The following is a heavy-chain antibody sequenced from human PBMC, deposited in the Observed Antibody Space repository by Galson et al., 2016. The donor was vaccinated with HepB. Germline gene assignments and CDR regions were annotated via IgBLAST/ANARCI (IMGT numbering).Heavy chain of an antibody. V-gene: IGHV3-23*01. CDR1: VFSFSNYA. D-gene: IGHD6-19*01. J-gene: IGHJ3*02. Sequence: SLRLSCAASVFSFSNYAMSWVRQAPGKGLEWVSAIRGSGGAAHYADSVRGRFTISRDNSKNTLHLQMSGLRCYDTAVYFCAKAGVFRGLCGWNHAFVIWGQGAMVTVSS. CDR3: AKAGVFRGLCGWNHAFVI. CDR2: IRGSGGAA.